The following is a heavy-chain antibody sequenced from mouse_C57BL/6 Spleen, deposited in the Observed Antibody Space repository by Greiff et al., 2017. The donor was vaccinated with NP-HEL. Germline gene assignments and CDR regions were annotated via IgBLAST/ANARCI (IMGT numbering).Heavy chain of an antibody. V-gene: IGHV1-63*01. Sequence: QVQLKESGAELVRPGTSVKMSCKASGYTFTNYWIGWAKQRPGNGLEWIGDIYPGGGYTNYNETFKGKATLTADKSSSTAYMQFSSLTSEDSAIYYCAREDGYPDYWGQGTTLTVSS. CDR1: GYTFTNYW. D-gene: IGHD2-3*01. CDR3: AREDGYPDY. J-gene: IGHJ2*01. CDR2: IYPGGGYT.